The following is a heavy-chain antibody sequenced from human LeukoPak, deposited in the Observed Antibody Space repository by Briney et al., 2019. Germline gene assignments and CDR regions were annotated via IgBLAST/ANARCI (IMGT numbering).Heavy chain of an antibody. V-gene: IGHV1-46*01. D-gene: IGHD3-10*01. CDR2: INPSGGST. J-gene: IGHJ6*03. CDR3: ARGPSITMVRGGQWYYYMDV. CDR1: GYTFTSYY. Sequence: ASVKVSCKASGYTFTSYYIHWVRQAPGQGLEWMGLINPSGGSTNYAQKFQGRVTMARDTSTSTVYMELSSLRSEDTAVYYCARGPSITMVRGGQWYYYMDVWGKGTTVTISS.